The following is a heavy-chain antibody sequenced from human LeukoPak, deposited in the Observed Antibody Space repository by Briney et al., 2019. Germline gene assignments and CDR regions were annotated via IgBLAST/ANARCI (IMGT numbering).Heavy chain of an antibody. Sequence: SVKVSCKASGGTFSSYAISWVRQAPGQGLEWMGRIIPILGIANYAQKFQGRVTITADKSTSTAYMELSSLRSENTAVYYCASGGRAVAGTNFDYWGQGTLVTVSS. CDR1: GGTFSSYA. V-gene: IGHV1-69*04. D-gene: IGHD6-19*01. CDR2: IIPILGIA. CDR3: ASGGRAVAGTNFDY. J-gene: IGHJ4*02.